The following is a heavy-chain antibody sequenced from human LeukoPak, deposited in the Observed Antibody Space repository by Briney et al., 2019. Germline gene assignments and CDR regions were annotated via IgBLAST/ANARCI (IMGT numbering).Heavy chain of an antibody. D-gene: IGHD3-10*01. Sequence: GGSLRLSCAASGFPFSTYDMHRVRQAPDKGLQWVAVISSDGYRTDYPDSVRGRFTISRDNFKNTVDLQMISVTAEDTAMYFCAKGLGTGSVLARPLHYWGQGTLVTVSS. J-gene: IGHJ4*02. V-gene: IGHV3-30*18. CDR2: ISSDGYRT. CDR1: GFPFSTYD. CDR3: AKGLGTGSVLARPLHY.